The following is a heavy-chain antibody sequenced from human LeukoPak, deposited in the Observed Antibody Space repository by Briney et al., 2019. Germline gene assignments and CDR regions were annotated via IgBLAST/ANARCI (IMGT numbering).Heavy chain of an antibody. CDR2: INHSGST. CDR1: GLSFSGYY. V-gene: IGHV4-34*01. J-gene: IGHJ3*02. CDR3: GGVRGYCSSSSCYRLAFDI. Sequence: SETLSLTCAAYGLSFSGYYWSWIRQPPGKGLEWIGEINHSGSTNYNPSLKSRVTITVDTSKNQLFLKLSSVNAADEAVYYCGGVRGYCSSSSCYRLAFDIRGKGTMVTVSS. D-gene: IGHD2-2*02.